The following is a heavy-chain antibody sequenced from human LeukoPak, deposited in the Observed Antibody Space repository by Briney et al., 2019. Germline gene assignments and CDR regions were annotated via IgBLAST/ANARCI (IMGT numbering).Heavy chain of an antibody. J-gene: IGHJ4*02. CDR2: ISGSGGST. V-gene: IGHV3-23*01. CDR3: ATDSVDIVALRGY. D-gene: IGHD5-12*01. Sequence: PGGSLRLSCAASGFTFSSYAMSWVRQAPGKGLEWVSAISGSGGSTYYADSVKGRFTISRDNSKNTLYLQMNSLRAEDTAVYYCATDSVDIVALRGYWGQGTLVTVSS. CDR1: GFTFSSYA.